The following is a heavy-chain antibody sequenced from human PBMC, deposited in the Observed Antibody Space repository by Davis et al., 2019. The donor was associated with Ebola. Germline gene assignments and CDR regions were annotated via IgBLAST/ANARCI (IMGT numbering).Heavy chain of an antibody. J-gene: IGHJ6*02. Sequence: PGGSLRLSCAASGFTFSSYSMNWVRQAPGKGLEWVSSISSSSSYIYYADSVKGRFTISRDNAKNSLYLQMNSLRADDTALYYCASGDGRGNSYDMDVWGQGTTVIVSS. D-gene: IGHD4-23*01. CDR1: GFTFSSYS. CDR2: ISSSSSYI. V-gene: IGHV3-21*04. CDR3: ASGDGRGNSYDMDV.